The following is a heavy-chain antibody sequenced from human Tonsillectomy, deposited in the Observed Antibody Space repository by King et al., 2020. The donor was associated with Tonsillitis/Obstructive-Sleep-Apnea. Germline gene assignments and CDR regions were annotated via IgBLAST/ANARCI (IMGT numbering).Heavy chain of an antibody. CDR1: GFTFSTYA. D-gene: IGHD2-2*02. CDR2: ISYDGSNN. CDR3: AIARDCSSTSCYTAFDI. Sequence: VQLVESGGGVVQPGRSLRLSCAASGFTFSTYAMHWVRQAPGKGLEWVAVISYDGSNNYYADSVKGRFTISRDNSKNTLYLQMNSLRAEDTAVYYCAIARDCSSTSCYTAFDIWGQGTMVTVSS. V-gene: IGHV3-30*04. J-gene: IGHJ3*02.